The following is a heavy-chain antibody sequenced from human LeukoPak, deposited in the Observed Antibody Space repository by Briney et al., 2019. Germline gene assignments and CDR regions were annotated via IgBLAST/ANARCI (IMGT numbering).Heavy chain of an antibody. CDR3: ARDFFHSSESRPFDY. CDR1: GFNFGAYT. Sequence: GGSLRLSCAASGFNFGAYTINWVRQAPGEGLEWVSCIFSRSESILYADSVKGRFSISRDNAKNLLYLQMDCLRVEDTAVYYCARDFFHSSESRPFDYWGQGTLVTVSS. D-gene: IGHD3-22*01. CDR2: IFSRSESI. V-gene: IGHV3-21*06. J-gene: IGHJ4*02.